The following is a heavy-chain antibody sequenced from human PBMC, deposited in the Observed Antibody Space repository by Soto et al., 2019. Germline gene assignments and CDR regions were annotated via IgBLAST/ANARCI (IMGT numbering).Heavy chain of an antibody. CDR1: GFTFSSYG. Sequence: GGSLRLSCGASGFTFSSYGMHWVRQAPGKGLEWVAVISYDGSNKYYADSVKGRFTISRDNSKNTLYLQMNSLRAEDTAVYYCAKDRLKITMIVHGFDPWRQRTLGTFSS. CDR3: AKDRLKITMIVHGFDP. J-gene: IGHJ5*02. D-gene: IGHD3-22*01. CDR2: ISYDGSNK. V-gene: IGHV3-30*18.